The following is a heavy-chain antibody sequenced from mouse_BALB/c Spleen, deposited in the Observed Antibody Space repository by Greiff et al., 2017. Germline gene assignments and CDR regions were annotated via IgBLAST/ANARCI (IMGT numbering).Heavy chain of an antibody. CDR3: GRNYYGNYDYFDY. CDR1: GYSFTGYF. V-gene: IGHV1-37*01. J-gene: IGHJ2*01. CDR2: INPYNGDT. Sequence: VQLKESGPELVKPGASVKISCKASGYSFTGYFMNWVKQSHGKSLEWIGRINPYNGDTFYNQKFKGKATLTVDKSSSTAHMELLSLTSEDSAVYYCGRNYYGNYDYFDYWGQGTTLTVSS. D-gene: IGHD2-1*01.